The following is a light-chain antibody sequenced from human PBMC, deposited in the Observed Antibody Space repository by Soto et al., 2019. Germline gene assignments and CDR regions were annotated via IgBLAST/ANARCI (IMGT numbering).Light chain of an antibody. Sequence: EIVLTQSPGTLSLSPGERATLSCRASQSVSSSYLAWYQQKPGQAPRLLIYGASSRATGIPDRFRGSGSGTDSAPTISRLEPEDFPVYYCQQYGSSPITFGQGTRLEIK. CDR3: QQYGSSPIT. J-gene: IGKJ5*01. CDR2: GAS. V-gene: IGKV3-20*01. CDR1: QSVSSSY.